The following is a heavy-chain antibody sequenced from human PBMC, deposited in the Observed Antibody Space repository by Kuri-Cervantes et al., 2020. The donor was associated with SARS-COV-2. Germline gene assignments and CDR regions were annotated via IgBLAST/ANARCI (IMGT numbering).Heavy chain of an antibody. CDR1: GGSISSSSYY. CDR2: IYYSGST. Sequence: SETLSLTCTVSGGSISSSSYYWGWIRQPPGKGLEWIGSIYYSGSTYYNPSLEGRVTVSLDTSKNQVSLKLTSVTAADTAVYYCARDRKGDGYGHFDYWGQGTLVTVSS. D-gene: IGHD5-24*01. J-gene: IGHJ4*02. CDR3: ARDRKGDGYGHFDY. V-gene: IGHV4-39*07.